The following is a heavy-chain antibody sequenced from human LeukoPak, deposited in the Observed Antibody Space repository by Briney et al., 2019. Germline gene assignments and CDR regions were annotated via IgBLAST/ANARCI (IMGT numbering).Heavy chain of an antibody. CDR2: TYDSGST. D-gene: IGHD4-17*01. CDR1: GGSINYYY. CDR3: ATCRDEFGDYGFTS. J-gene: IGHJ5*02. Sequence: SETLSLTCTVSGGSINYYYWNWIRQPPGRGLEWIGYTYDSGSTKVNPSLKSRVTISVDTSKNLFSLKLTSVTAADTAVYYCATCRDEFGDYGFTSWGQGTLVTVSS. V-gene: IGHV4-59*01.